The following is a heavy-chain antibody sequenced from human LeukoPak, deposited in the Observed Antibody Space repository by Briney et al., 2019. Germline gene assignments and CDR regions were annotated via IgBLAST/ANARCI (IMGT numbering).Heavy chain of an antibody. CDR1: GGSFSGYY. CDR3: ARGPDFYDSRGYYPI. V-gene: IGHV4-34*01. D-gene: IGHD3-22*01. J-gene: IGHJ4*02. CDR2: INHSGST. Sequence: PSETLSPTCAVYGGSFSGYYWSWIRQPPGKGLEWIGEINHSGSTNYNPSLKSRLTISRDTSKNQFSLKLRSVTAADTAVFYCARGPDFYDSRGYYPIWGQGTLVTVSS.